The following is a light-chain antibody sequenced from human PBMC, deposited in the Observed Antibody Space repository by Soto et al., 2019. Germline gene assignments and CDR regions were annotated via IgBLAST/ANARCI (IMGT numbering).Light chain of an antibody. CDR1: QSVGTY. Sequence: EIVLTQSPATLSLSPGESSTLSCRASQSVGTYLAWYQQKPGQAPRLLIYDASTRATGIPARFSGSGSGTDFTLTISGLEPEDFAVYYCQQRPNWPPLTFGGGTKVEIK. V-gene: IGKV3-11*01. CDR2: DAS. J-gene: IGKJ4*01. CDR3: QQRPNWPPLT.